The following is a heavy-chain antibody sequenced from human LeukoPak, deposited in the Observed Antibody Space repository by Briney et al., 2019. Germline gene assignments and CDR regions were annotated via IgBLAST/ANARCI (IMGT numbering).Heavy chain of an antibody. J-gene: IGHJ4*03. CDR1: GFTFSSYE. D-gene: IGHD5-24*01. V-gene: IGHV3-21*01. CDR2: ISSSSSYI. Sequence: GGSLRLSCAASGFTFSSYEMNWVRQAPGKGLEWVSSISSSSSYIYYADSVKGRFTISRDNAKNSLYLQMNSLRAEDTAVYYCARDRGWGSKMAFDYWGKGTTVTISS. CDR3: ARDRGWGSKMAFDY.